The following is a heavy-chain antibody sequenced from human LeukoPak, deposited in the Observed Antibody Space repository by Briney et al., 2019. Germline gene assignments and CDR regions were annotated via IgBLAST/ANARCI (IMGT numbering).Heavy chain of an antibody. Sequence: SETLSLTCAVSGGSISSSNWWSWVRQPPGKGLEWIGKNYHSGSTNYNQSLKSRVTISVDKSKNQFSLKLSSVTAADTTVYYCAIPHGTYSSGWYNDAFDIWGQGTMVTVPS. CDR2: NYHSGST. J-gene: IGHJ3*02. CDR3: AIPHGTYSSGWYNDAFDI. V-gene: IGHV4-4*02. CDR1: GGSISSSNW. D-gene: IGHD6-19*01.